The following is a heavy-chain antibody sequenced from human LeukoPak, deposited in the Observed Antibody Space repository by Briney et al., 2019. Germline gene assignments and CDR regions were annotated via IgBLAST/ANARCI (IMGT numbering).Heavy chain of an antibody. J-gene: IGHJ4*02. CDR2: IYGGGNI. D-gene: IGHD5-24*01. Sequence: GGSLRFSCAASGFTVSSNYMNWVRQAPGKGLEWVSVIYGGGNIYYADSVKGRFTISRDNSKNTLYLQMNSLRAEDTAVYYCARGAGYNYPYYFDYWGQGTLVTVSS. CDR3: ARGAGYNYPYYFDY. CDR1: GFTVSSNY. V-gene: IGHV3-53*01.